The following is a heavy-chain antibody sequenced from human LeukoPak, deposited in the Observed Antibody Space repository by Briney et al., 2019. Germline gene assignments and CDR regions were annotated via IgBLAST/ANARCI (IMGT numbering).Heavy chain of an antibody. V-gene: IGHV3-23*01. CDR1: GFTFSSYA. D-gene: IGHD3-22*01. Sequence: GGSLRLSCAASGFTFSSYAMSWVRQAPGKGLEWVSAISGSGGSTYYADSVKGRFTISRDNSKNTLYLQMNSLRAEDTAVYYCVNYYDSSGYYQETEYFQHWGQGTLVTVSS. CDR2: ISGSGGST. CDR3: VNYYDSSGYYQETEYFQH. J-gene: IGHJ1*01.